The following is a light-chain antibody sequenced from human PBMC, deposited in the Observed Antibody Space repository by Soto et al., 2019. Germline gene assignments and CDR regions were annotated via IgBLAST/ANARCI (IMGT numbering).Light chain of an antibody. CDR3: SSYTSSSTLVL. CDR2: VVS. V-gene: IGLV2-14*01. Sequence: QSALTQPASVSGSPGQSITISCTGTSSDVGGYDSVSWYQQHPGKAPQLLIFVVSHRPSGVSNRFSGSKSGNTASLTISGLQAEDEADYHCSSYTSSSTLVLFGGGTKLTVL. CDR1: SSDVGGYDS. J-gene: IGLJ2*01.